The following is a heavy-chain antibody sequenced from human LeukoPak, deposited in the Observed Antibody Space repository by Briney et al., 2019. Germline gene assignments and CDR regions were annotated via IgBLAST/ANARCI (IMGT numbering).Heavy chain of an antibody. CDR3: ARHYRPTLDILTGYYIRRRGGDGRYFDY. CDR2: INHSGST. V-gene: IGHV4-34*01. D-gene: IGHD3-9*01. Sequence: KTSETLSLTCAVYGGSFSGYYWSWIRQPPGKGLEWIGEINHSGSTNYNPSLKSRVTISVDTSKNQFSLKLSSVTAADTAVYYCARHYRPTLDILTGYYIRRRGGDGRYFDYWGQGTLVTVSS. CDR1: GGSFSGYY. J-gene: IGHJ4*02.